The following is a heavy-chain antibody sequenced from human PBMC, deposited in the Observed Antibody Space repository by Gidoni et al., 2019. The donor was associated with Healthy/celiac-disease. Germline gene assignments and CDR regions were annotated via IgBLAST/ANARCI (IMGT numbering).Heavy chain of an antibody. CDR1: GFTFSSYG. D-gene: IGHD2-2*01. CDR2: ISYDGSNK. V-gene: IGHV3-30*03. J-gene: IGHJ4*02. CDR3: ATFLIVVVPAANDY. Sequence: QVQLVESGGGVVQPGRSLRLSCAASGFTFSSYGMHWVRQAPGKGLGWVAVISYDGSNKYYADSVKGRFTISRDNSKNTLYLQMNSLRAEDTAVYYCATFLIVVVPAANDYWGQGTLVTVSS.